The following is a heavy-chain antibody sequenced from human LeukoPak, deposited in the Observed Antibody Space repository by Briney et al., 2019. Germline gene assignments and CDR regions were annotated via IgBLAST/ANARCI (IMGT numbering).Heavy chain of an antibody. D-gene: IGHD6-19*01. V-gene: IGHV3-49*04. CDR1: GFTVDEYG. Sequence: GGSLRLSCAASGFTVDEYGMSWVRQAPGEGLEWVGFIRRKSYGGTAEYAASVKGRFTISRDDSKSMSYLQMNSLKTEDTALYYCTGPLRDGSGWQPGYWGQGTLVTVSS. CDR3: TGPLRDGSGWQPGY. J-gene: IGHJ4*02. CDR2: IRRKSYGGTA.